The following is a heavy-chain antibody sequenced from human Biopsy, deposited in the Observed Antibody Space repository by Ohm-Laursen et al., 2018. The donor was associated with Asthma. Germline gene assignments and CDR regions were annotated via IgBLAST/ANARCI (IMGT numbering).Heavy chain of an antibody. CDR2: IYYSGST. D-gene: IGHD2-21*02. CDR3: ARGISRVTGLFDHFDS. CDR1: GVSISSDY. J-gene: IGHJ4*02. V-gene: IGHV4-59*07. Sequence: SDTLSLTWIVSGVSISSDYWSWIRQPPGKGLEWIGHIYYSGSTNYQPSLKSRVTISVDTSKNQFSLKLRSVTAADAAVYYCARGISRVTGLFDHFDSWGQGTLVTVSS.